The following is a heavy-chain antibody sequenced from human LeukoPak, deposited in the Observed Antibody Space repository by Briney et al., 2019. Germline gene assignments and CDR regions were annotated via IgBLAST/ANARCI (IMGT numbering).Heavy chain of an antibody. D-gene: IGHD3-22*01. V-gene: IGHV1-18*01. CDR2: ISTYSGDT. CDR1: NYSFINYG. CDR3: ARVEYSSGRRDH. J-gene: IGHJ4*02. Sequence: ASVKVSCKAGNYSFINYGLTWVRQTAGQGLVWMGWISTYSGDTNYAQNFQGIVTLTRDTSTSPAYMDLNNLTPDDTAVYYCARVEYSSGRRDHWGQGTLVTVSS.